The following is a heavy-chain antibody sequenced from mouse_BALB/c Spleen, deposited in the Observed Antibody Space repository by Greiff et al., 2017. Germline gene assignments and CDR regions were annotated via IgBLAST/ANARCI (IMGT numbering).Heavy chain of an antibody. D-gene: IGHD4-1*01. V-gene: IGHV5-4*02. CDR3: ARDKELVMDY. J-gene: IGHJ4*01. CDR2: ISDGGSYT. CDR1: GFTFSDYY. Sequence: EVKLMESGGGLVKPGGSLKLSCAASGFTFSDYYMYWVRQTPEKRLEWVATISDGGSYTYYPDSVKGRFTISRDNAKNNLYLQMSSLKSEDTAMYYCARDKELVMDYWGQGTSVTVSS.